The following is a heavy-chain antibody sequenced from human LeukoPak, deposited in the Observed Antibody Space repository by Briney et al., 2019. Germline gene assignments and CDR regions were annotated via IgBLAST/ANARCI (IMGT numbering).Heavy chain of an antibody. Sequence: PGGSLRLSCAASGFTFSSYGMHWVRQAPGKGLEWVALIWYDGSYKYYADSVKGRFTISRDNSKNTVYLQMNSLRADDAAVYYCATKAGNFQERVSLDYWGQGILVTVSS. V-gene: IGHV3-33*01. J-gene: IGHJ4*02. CDR1: GFTFSSYG. D-gene: IGHD1-1*01. CDR2: IWYDGSYK. CDR3: ATKAGNFQERVSLDY.